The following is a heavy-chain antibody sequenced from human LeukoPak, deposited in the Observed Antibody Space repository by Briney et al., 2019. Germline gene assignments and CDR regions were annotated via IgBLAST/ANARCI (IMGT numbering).Heavy chain of an antibody. CDR1: GFTFSSYA. J-gene: IGHJ4*02. CDR2: ISGSGGST. CDR3: AKDNYCGGDCYSPLDY. V-gene: IGHV3-23*01. D-gene: IGHD2-21*01. Sequence: PGGSLRLSCAASGFTFSSYAMSWVRQAPGKGLEWVSAISGSGGSTYYADSVKGRFTISRDNSKNTLYLQMNSLRAEDTAVYYCAKDNYCGGDCYSPLDYWGQGTLVTVSP.